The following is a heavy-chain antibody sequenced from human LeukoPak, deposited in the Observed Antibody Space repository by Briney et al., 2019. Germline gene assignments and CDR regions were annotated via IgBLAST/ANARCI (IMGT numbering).Heavy chain of an antibody. Sequence: PGGSLRLSCAASGVAFSSYAMHWGRQAPGKGLEWVAVISYDGSNKYYADSVKGRFTISRDNSKNTLYLQMNSLRAEDTAVYYCARDSDDYSNRYFDYWGQGTLVTVSS. CDR2: ISYDGSNK. J-gene: IGHJ4*02. CDR3: ARDSDDYSNRYFDY. D-gene: IGHD4-11*01. V-gene: IGHV3-30*04. CDR1: GVAFSSYA.